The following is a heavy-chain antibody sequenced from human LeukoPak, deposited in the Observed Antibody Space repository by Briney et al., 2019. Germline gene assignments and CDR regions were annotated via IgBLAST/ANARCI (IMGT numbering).Heavy chain of an antibody. D-gene: IGHD3-10*01. Sequence: SETLSLTCTVSGYSISSGYYWGWIRQPPGKGLEWIGSIYHSGSTYYNPSLKSRVTISVDTSKNQFSLKLSSVTAADTAVYYCARDEEMDYGSGSYYLIDYWGQGTLVTVSS. J-gene: IGHJ4*02. V-gene: IGHV4-38-2*02. CDR2: IYHSGST. CDR1: GYSISSGYY. CDR3: ARDEEMDYGSGSYYLIDY.